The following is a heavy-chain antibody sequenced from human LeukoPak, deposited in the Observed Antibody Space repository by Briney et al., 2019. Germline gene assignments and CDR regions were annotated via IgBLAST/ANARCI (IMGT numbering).Heavy chain of an antibody. V-gene: IGHV1-2*02. CDR3: ASRSLDYYGSGSYYSPHDY. D-gene: IGHD3-10*01. CDR2: INPNSGGT. CDR1: GYTFTGYY. J-gene: IGHJ4*02. Sequence: GASVKVSCKASGYTFTGYYMHWVRQAPGQGLEWMGWINPNSGGTNYAQKFQGRVTMTRDTSISTAYMELSRLRSGDTAVYYCASRSLDYYGSGSYYSPHDYWGQGTLVTVSS.